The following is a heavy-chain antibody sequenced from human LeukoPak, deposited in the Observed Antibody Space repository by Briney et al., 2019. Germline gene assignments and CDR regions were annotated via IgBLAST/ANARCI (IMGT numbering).Heavy chain of an antibody. V-gene: IGHV1-24*01. CDR1: GYTLTELS. J-gene: IGHJ4*02. CDR2: FDPEDGET. CDR3: ATLGELSSYFDY. Sequence: RASVKVSCKVSGYTLTELSMHWVRQAPGKGLEWMGGFDPEDGETIYAQKFQGRVTMTEDTSTDTAYMELSSLRSEDTAVYYCATLGELSSYFDYWGQGTLVTVSS. D-gene: IGHD3-16*02.